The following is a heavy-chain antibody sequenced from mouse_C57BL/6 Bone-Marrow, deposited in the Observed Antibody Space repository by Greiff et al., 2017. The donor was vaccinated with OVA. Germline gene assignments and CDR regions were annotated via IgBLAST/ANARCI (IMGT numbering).Heavy chain of an antibody. Sequence: VQLQQSGAELVRPGTSVKVSCKASGYAFTNYLIEWVKQRPGQGLEWIGVINPGSGGTNYNEKFKGKATLTADKSSSTAYMQLSSLTSEDSAVYFCARSLFRYWGQGTLVTVSA. V-gene: IGHV1-54*01. D-gene: IGHD1-1*02. CDR3: ARSLFRY. CDR2: INPGSGGT. J-gene: IGHJ3*01. CDR1: GYAFTNYL.